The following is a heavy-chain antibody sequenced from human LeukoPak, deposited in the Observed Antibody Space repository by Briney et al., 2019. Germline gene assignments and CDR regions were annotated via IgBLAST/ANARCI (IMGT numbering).Heavy chain of an antibody. J-gene: IGHJ4*02. V-gene: IGHV3-53*01. Sequence: PGGSLRLSCAASGFPVSSNYMSWVRQAPGKGLEWVSVIYRDDTTYYADSVKGRFTIFRDNSKNTLYLQMNSLRAEDTAVYYCARDRGDYYDSSGLHWGQGTLVTVSS. CDR2: IYRDDTT. D-gene: IGHD3-22*01. CDR3: ARDRGDYYDSSGLH. CDR1: GFPVSSNY.